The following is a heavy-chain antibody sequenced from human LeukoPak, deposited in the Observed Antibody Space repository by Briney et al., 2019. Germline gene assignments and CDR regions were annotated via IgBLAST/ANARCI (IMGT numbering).Heavy chain of an antibody. CDR1: GFIFSDYC. V-gene: IGHV3-11*04. Sequence: PGGSLRLSCAAPGFIFSDYCLTWIRQAPGKGLEWVSYIDHSGGTKYYADSVKGRFTISRDNSKNTLYLQMNSLRAEDTAVYYCAKDLILSGTTGQGLDYWGQGTLVTVSS. CDR2: IDHSGGTK. J-gene: IGHJ4*02. D-gene: IGHD1-7*01. CDR3: AKDLILSGTTGQGLDY.